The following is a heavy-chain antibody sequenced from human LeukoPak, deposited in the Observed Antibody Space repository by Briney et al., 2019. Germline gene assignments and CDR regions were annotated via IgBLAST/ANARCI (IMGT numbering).Heavy chain of an antibody. CDR2: ISSNGGST. V-gene: IGHV3-64*01. D-gene: IGHD1-14*01. Sequence: GGSLRLSCAASGFTFSSYAMHRVRQAPGKRLEYVSAISSNGGSTYYANSVKGRFTISRDNSKNTLYLQMGSLRAEDMAVYYCARDLNHAFDIWGQGTMVTVSS. J-gene: IGHJ3*02. CDR3: ARDLNHAFDI. CDR1: GFTFSSYA.